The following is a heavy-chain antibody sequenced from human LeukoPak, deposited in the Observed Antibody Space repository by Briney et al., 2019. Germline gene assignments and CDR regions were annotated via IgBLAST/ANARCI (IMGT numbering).Heavy chain of an antibody. V-gene: IGHV1-2*02. CDR3: ARDSSSRDQYNWFDP. CDR1: GYTFSGYY. D-gene: IGHD6-13*01. J-gene: IGHJ5*02. Sequence: GASVKVSCKASGYTFSGYYLHWVRQAPGQGLEWMGWINANSGGTNYAQKFQGRVTMTRDTSISTAYMELSRLRSDDTAVYYCARDSSSRDQYNWFDPWGQGTLVTVSS. CDR2: INANSGGT.